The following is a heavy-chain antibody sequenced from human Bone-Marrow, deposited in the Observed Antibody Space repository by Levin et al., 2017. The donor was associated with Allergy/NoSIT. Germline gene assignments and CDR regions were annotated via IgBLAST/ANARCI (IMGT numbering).Heavy chain of an antibody. CDR1: GFTFSSYG. CDR2: ISGSGIST. V-gene: IGHV3-23*01. D-gene: IGHD1/OR15-1a*01. Sequence: PGGSLRLSCAASGFTFSSYGMSWVRQAPGKGLEWVSGISGSGISTYYVDSLKGRFTISRDNSQSTLFLQMNSLGAEDTAVYYCAKGSLNYGTGTDDYWGQGTLVTVSS. CDR3: AKGSLNYGTGTDDY. J-gene: IGHJ4*02.